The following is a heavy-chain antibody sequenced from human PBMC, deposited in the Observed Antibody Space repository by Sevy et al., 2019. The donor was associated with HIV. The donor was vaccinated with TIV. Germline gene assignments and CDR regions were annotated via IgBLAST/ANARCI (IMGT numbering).Heavy chain of an antibody. Sequence: GGSLRLSCAASGFTFSSYAMSWVRQAPGKGLELVSAISGSGGSTYYADSVKGRFTISRDNSKNTLYLQMNSLRAEDTAVYYCAKVYCSGGSCYSYYYYYGMDVWGQGTTVTVSS. CDR1: GFTFSSYA. J-gene: IGHJ6*02. CDR3: AKVYCSGGSCYSYYYYYGMDV. V-gene: IGHV3-23*01. D-gene: IGHD2-15*01. CDR2: ISGSGGST.